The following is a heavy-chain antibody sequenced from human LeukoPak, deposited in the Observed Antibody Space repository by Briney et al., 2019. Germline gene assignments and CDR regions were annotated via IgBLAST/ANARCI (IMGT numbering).Heavy chain of an antibody. V-gene: IGHV3-23*01. D-gene: IGHD3-3*01. CDR3: AKQSQYYDFWSGYYKGYFDY. CDR1: GFTFSSYA. J-gene: IGHJ4*02. Sequence: GGSLRLSCAASGFTFSSYAMSWVRQAPGKGLEWVSAISGSGGSTYYADSVKGRFTISRDNSKNTLYLQMNSLRAEDTAVYYCAKQSQYYDFWSGYYKGYFDYWGQGTLVTVSS. CDR2: ISGSGGST.